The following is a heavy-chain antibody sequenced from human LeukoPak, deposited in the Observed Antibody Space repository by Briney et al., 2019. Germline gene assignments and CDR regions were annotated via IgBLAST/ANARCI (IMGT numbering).Heavy chain of an antibody. CDR1: GFTFSSYA. Sequence: GGSLRLSCAASGFTFSSYAMSWVRQAPGKGLEWVSSITGSGGSTYYADSVKGRFTISRDNSKNMLYLQMNSLRAEDTAVCYCARERDSSGYVLAYWGQGTLVTVSS. CDR2: ITGSGGST. V-gene: IGHV3-23*01. D-gene: IGHD3-22*01. J-gene: IGHJ4*02. CDR3: ARERDSSGYVLAY.